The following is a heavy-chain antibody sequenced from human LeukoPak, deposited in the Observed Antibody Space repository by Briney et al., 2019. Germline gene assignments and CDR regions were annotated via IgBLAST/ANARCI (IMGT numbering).Heavy chain of an antibody. Sequence: ASVKVSCKASGYTFTSYYMHWVRQAPGQGLEWMGIINPSGGSTSYAQKFQGRVTITADKSTSTAYMELSSLRSEDTAVYYCARGRYSYGYGVDYWGQGTLVTVSS. CDR2: INPSGGST. CDR3: ARGRYSYGYGVDY. CDR1: GYTFTSYY. D-gene: IGHD5-18*01. J-gene: IGHJ4*02. V-gene: IGHV1-46*01.